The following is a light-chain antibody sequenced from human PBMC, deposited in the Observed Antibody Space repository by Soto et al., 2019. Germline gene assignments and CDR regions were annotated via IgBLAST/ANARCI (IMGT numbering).Light chain of an antibody. CDR1: QSVSSY. Sequence: EIVLTQSPATLSLSPGERATLSCRASQSVSSYLAWYQQKPGQAPRLLIYDASTRATGIPARFSGSGSGTDFTLTISSLQSEDFAVYYCQQYNNWPWTFGQGTKVDIK. CDR3: QQYNNWPWT. J-gene: IGKJ1*01. CDR2: DAS. V-gene: IGKV3-15*01.